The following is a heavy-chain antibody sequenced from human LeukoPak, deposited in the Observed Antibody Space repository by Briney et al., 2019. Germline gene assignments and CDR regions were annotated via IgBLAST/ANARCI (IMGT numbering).Heavy chain of an antibody. CDR2: VYYSAST. D-gene: IGHD6-19*01. Sequence: PSETLSLTCIVSGGPVSGHYWNCLRQPPGTGLEWIGYVYYSASTNYNPSLKGRVTISEDTSKNQFSLKLSSVTAANTAVYYCARAHTSGWYYSDSWGQGALVTVSS. CDR3: ARAHTSGWYYSDS. CDR1: GGPVSGHY. V-gene: IGHV4-59*02. J-gene: IGHJ4*02.